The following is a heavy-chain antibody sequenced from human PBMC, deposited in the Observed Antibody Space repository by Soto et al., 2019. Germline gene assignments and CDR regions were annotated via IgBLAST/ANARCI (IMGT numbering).Heavy chain of an antibody. J-gene: IGHJ3*02. D-gene: IGHD3-22*01. V-gene: IGHV3-23*01. CDR1: GFTFSSYA. Sequence: GGSLRLSCAASGFTFSSYAMSWVRQAPGKGLEWVSAISGSGSSTYYADSVKGRFTISRDNSKNKLYLQMNSLRAEDAAVYVCVTSYDSSGYATYDAFDIWGQGTMVTVSS. CDR2: ISGSGSST. CDR3: VTSYDSSGYATYDAFDI.